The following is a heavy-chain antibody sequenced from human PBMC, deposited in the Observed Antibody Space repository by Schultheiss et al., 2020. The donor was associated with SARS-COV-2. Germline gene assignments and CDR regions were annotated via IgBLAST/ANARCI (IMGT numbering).Heavy chain of an antibody. CDR2: INHSGST. CDR3: ARGGAVAGTFDY. J-gene: IGHJ4*02. D-gene: IGHD6-19*01. V-gene: IGHV4-38-2*01. Sequence: SQTLSLTCAVSGYSISSGYYWGWIRQPPGKGLEWIGEINHSGSTNYNPSLKSRVTISVDTSKNQFSLKLSSVTAADTAVYYCARGGAVAGTFDYWGQGTLVTVSS. CDR1: GYSISSGYY.